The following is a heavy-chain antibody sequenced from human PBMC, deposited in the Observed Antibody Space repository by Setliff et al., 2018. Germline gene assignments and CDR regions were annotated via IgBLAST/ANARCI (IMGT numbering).Heavy chain of an antibody. CDR3: ARERYFDWFFED. CDR2: IHASGSP. D-gene: IGHD3-9*01. J-gene: IGHJ4*01. CDR1: GGSITSGSFY. Sequence: SETLSLTCTVSGGSITSGSFYWSWIRQPAGKKLEWIGRIHASGSPDYNPSFKRRVTITRDTSKNTFSLKLGSVTAADTAVYYCARERYFDWFFEDWGHGTLVTVSS. V-gene: IGHV4-61*02.